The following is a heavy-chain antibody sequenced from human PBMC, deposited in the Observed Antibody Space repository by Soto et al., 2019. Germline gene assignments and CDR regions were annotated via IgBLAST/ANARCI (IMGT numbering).Heavy chain of an antibody. V-gene: IGHV3-30*18. Sequence: PGGSLRLSCAASGFTFSSYSMNWVRQAPGKGLEWVAVISYDGSNKYYADSVKGRFTISRDNSKNTLYLQMNSLRAEGTAVYYCAKDLDATYGGHYYYYYGMDVWGQGTTVTVSS. CDR3: AKDLDATYGGHYYYYYGMDV. CDR1: GFTFSSYS. CDR2: ISYDGSNK. D-gene: IGHD4-17*01. J-gene: IGHJ6*02.